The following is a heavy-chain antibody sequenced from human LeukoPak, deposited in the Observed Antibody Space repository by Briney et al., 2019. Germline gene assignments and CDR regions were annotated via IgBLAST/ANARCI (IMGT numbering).Heavy chain of an antibody. D-gene: IGHD3-22*01. CDR2: ISAHNGHT. CDR1: SYTFTSYG. J-gene: IGHJ4*02. Sequence: GASAKVSRKASSYTFTSYGISWVRQAPGQGLEWMGWISAHNGHTNYAQKVQGRLTMTTDTSTSTAYMELRSLISDDTAVYYCARDYYDSSGRFDYWGQGTLVTVSS. CDR3: ARDYYDSSGRFDY. V-gene: IGHV1-18*01.